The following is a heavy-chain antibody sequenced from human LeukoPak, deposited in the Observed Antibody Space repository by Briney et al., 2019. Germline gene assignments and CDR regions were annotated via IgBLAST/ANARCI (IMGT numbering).Heavy chain of an antibody. CDR1: GGSISSGDYY. CDR3: ARVVVVVAATTDQTNWFDP. J-gene: IGHJ5*02. D-gene: IGHD2-15*01. Sequence: SETLSLTCTVSGGSISSGDYYWSWLRQPPGKGLEWIGYIYYSGSTYYNPALKSRVTISVDTSKNQFSLKLSSVTAADTAVYYCARVVVVVAATTDQTNWFDPWGQGTLVTVSS. V-gene: IGHV4-30-4*01. CDR2: IYYSGST.